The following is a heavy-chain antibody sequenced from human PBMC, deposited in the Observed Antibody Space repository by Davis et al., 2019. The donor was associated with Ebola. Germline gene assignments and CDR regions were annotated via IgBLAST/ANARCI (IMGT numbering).Heavy chain of an antibody. CDR3: ARAAGRTFYYYYGMDV. D-gene: IGHD1-14*01. V-gene: IGHV4-31*03. CDR2: IYYSGST. J-gene: IGHJ6*02. CDR1: GGSISSGGYY. Sequence: PSETLSFTCTVSGGSISSGGYYWSWIRQHPGKGLEWIGYIYYSGSTYYNPSLKSRVTISVDTSKNQFSLKLSSVTAADTAVYYCARAAGRTFYYYYGMDVWGQGTTVTVSS.